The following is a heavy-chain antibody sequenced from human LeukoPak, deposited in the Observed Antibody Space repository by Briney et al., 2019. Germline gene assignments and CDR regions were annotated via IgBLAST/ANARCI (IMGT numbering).Heavy chain of an antibody. J-gene: IGHJ3*02. CDR1: GGSISSYY. D-gene: IGHD6-19*01. V-gene: IGHV4-59*01. CDR3: ASLAVAGTSAFDI. CDR2: IYYSGST. Sequence: PSETLSPTCTVSGGSISSYYWSWIRQPPGKGLEWIGYIYYSGSTNYNPSLKSRVTISVDTSKNQFSLKLSSVTAADTAVYYCASLAVAGTSAFDIWGQGTMVTVSS.